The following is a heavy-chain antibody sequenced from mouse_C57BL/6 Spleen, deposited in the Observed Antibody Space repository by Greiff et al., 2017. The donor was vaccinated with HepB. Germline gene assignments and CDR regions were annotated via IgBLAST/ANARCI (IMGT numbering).Heavy chain of an antibody. D-gene: IGHD1-1*01. CDR2: IYPGSGNT. CDR3: ARSSFITTVVEGFYYAMDY. Sequence: QVQLQQSGAELVRPGASVKLSCKASGYTFTDYYINWVKQRPGQGLEWIARIYPGSGNTYYNEKFKGKATLTAEKSSSTAYMQLSSLTSEDSAVYFCARSSFITTVVEGFYYAMDYWGQGTSVTVSS. J-gene: IGHJ4*01. V-gene: IGHV1-76*01. CDR1: GYTFTDYY.